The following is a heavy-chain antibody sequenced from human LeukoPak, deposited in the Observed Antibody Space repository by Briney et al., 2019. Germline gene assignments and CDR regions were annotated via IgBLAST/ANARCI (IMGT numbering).Heavy chain of an antibody. Sequence: ASVKFSCKASGYTFTSYDINWVRQATGQGLEWMGWINPNSGGTNYAQKFQGRVTMTRDTSISTAYMELSRLRSDDTAVYYCARVVPASPVADPWGQGTLVTVSS. CDR2: INPNSGGT. V-gene: IGHV1-2*02. J-gene: IGHJ5*02. CDR1: GYTFTSYD. D-gene: IGHD2-2*01. CDR3: ARVVPASPVADP.